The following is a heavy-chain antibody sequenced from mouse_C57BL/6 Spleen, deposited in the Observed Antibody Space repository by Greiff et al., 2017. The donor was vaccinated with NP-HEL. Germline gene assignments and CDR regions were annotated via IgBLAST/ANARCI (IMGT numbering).Heavy chain of an antibody. CDR1: GFTFTNYW. Sequence: QVQLQQPGAELVKPGASVKLSCKASGFTFTNYWMHWVKQRPGQGLEWIGMIHPNSGSTNDNEKFKSKATLTVDKSSSTAYMQLSSLTSEDSAVYYCASDEGYWGQGTTLTVSS. CDR3: ASDEGY. V-gene: IGHV1-64*01. J-gene: IGHJ2*01. CDR2: IHPNSGST.